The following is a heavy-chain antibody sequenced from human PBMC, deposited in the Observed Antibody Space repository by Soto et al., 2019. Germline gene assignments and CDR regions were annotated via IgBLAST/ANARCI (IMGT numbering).Heavy chain of an antibody. CDR3: AGYSSSKWAWFDP. V-gene: IGHV1-3*01. CDR2: INAGDGNT. Sequence: ASVKVSCKASGYTFTSYAMHWVRQAPGQRLEWMGWINAGDGNTKYSQKFQGRVTITRDTSASTAYMELSSLRSEDTAVYYCAGYSSSKWAWFDPWGQGTLVTVSS. J-gene: IGHJ5*02. CDR1: GYTFTSYA. D-gene: IGHD6-6*01.